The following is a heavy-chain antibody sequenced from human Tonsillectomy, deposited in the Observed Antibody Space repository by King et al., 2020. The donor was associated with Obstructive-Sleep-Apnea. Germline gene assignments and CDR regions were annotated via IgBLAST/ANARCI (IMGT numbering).Heavy chain of an antibody. CDR1: GGSISNYY. CDR3: ARHRGGEDSGGYGDYFDY. CDR2: MFYSGNT. V-gene: IGHV4-59*08. Sequence: VQLQESGPGLVKPSGTLSLTCTVSGGSISNYYWSWIRQPPGKGLEWIGYMFYSGNTNYNPSLKSRVTISADTSKIQFSLRLSSVTAADTAIYYCARHRGGEDSGGYGDYFDYWGKGTLVTVSS. D-gene: IGHD5-12*01. J-gene: IGHJ4*02.